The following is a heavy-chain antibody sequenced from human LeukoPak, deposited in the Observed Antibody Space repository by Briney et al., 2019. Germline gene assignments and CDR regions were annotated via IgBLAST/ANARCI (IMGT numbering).Heavy chain of an antibody. CDR2: IYYSGST. Sequence: PSETLSLTCAVSGGSISSGDYYWSWIRQPPGKGLEWIGYIYYSGSTYYNPSLKSRVTISVDTSKNQFSLKLSSVTAADTAVYYCARGLAHGMIVVVTFDYWGQGTLVTVSS. J-gene: IGHJ4*02. D-gene: IGHD3-22*01. V-gene: IGHV4-30-4*01. CDR1: GGSISSGDYY. CDR3: ARGLAHGMIVVVTFDY.